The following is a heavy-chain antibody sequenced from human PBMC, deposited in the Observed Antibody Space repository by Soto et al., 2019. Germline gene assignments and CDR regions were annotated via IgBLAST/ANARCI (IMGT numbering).Heavy chain of an antibody. CDR1: GFTFSDHY. Sequence: EVQLVESGGGLVQPGGSLRLSCAASGFTFSDHYMDWVRQAPGKGLEWVGRTRNKANSYTTEYAASVKGRFTISRDDSKNSLYLQMNSLKTEHTAVYYCASENRIYYYGMDVWGQGTTVTVSS. CDR3: ASENRIYYYGMDV. CDR2: TRNKANSYTT. V-gene: IGHV3-72*01. J-gene: IGHJ6*02.